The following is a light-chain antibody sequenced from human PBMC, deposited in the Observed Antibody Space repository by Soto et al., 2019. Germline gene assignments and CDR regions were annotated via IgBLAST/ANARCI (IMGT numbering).Light chain of an antibody. CDR2: GNS. CDR1: SSDVGGYNS. V-gene: IGLV1-40*01. CDR3: QSYDSSLSGSV. Sequence: QSVLTQPPSASGSPGQSVTISCTGTSSDVGGYNSVSWYQQLPGTAPKLLIYGNSNRPSGVPDRFSGSKSGTSASLAITGLQAEDEADYYCQSYDSSLSGSVFGGGTQLTVL. J-gene: IGLJ7*01.